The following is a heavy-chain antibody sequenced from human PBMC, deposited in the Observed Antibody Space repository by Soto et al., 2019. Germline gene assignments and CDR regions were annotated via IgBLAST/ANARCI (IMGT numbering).Heavy chain of an antibody. D-gene: IGHD4-17*01. Sequence: RWSLRVSCAASGFIFSSYWMHWVRQAPGKGLVWVSRINSDWTITNYADSVKGRFTTSRDNPKNTLYLQMNSPRAEDTAVYHCARDLVYDSGDFLHRFDPPGQGTLVIVSS. J-gene: IGHJ5*02. V-gene: IGHV3-74*01. CDR3: ARDLVYDSGDFLHRFDP. CDR2: INSDWTIT. CDR1: GFIFSSYW.